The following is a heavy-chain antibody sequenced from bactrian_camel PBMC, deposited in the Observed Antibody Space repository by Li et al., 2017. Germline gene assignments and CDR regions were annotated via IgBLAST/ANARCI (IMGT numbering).Heavy chain of an antibody. CDR3: AVDPACTTITGRISGMPVGDSSRAD. J-gene: IGHJ4*01. Sequence: DVQLVESGGGLVEPGGSLRLSCTTSGFAFGNFALAWFRQAPGKEREGVAVIDSDGLAKYADSVKGRFTLSKDNAKTTLFLQMEDLRPEDSGTYTCAVDPACTTITGRISGMPVGDSSRADWGPGTQVTVS. CDR1: GFAFGNFA. V-gene: IGHV3S31*01. D-gene: IGHD2*01. CDR2: IDSDGLA.